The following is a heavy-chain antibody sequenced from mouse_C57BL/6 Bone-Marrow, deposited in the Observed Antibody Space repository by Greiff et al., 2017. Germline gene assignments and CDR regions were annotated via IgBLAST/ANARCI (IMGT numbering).Heavy chain of an antibody. CDR2: IYPRDGST. V-gene: IGHV1-78*01. J-gene: IGHJ1*03. CDR3: ARNYGSSYRFDV. CDR1: GYTFTDHT. Sequence: VQLVESDAELVKPGASVKISCKVSGYTFTDHTIHWMKQRPEQGLEWIGYIYPRDGSTKYNEKFKGKGTLTADKSSSTAYMQLNSLTSEDSAVYICARNYGSSYRFDVWGTGTTVTVSS. D-gene: IGHD1-1*01.